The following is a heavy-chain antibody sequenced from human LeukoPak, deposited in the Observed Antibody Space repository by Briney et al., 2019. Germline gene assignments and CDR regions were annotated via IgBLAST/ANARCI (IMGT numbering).Heavy chain of an antibody. V-gene: IGHV1-24*01. CDR1: GYTLTELS. Sequence: ASVKVSCTVSGYTLTELSMHWVRQAPGKGLEWMGGFDPEDGETIYAQKFQGRVTMTEDTSTDTAYMELSSLRSEDTAVNYCATAYRDCSSTSCYTVDYWGQGTLVTVSS. CDR2: FDPEDGET. CDR3: ATAYRDCSSTSCYTVDY. J-gene: IGHJ4*02. D-gene: IGHD2-2*02.